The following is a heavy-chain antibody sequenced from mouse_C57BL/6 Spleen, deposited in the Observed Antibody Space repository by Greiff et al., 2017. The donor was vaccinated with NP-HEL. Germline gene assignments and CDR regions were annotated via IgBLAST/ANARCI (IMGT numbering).Heavy chain of an antibody. CDR2: IYPGDGDT. V-gene: IGHV1-82*01. J-gene: IGHJ4*01. CDR3: ARIHYYGSTYYAMDY. CDR1: GYAFSSSW. Sequence: VQLQQSGPELVKPGASVKISCKASGYAFSSSWMNWVKQRPGKGLEWIGRIYPGDGDTNYNGKFKGKATLTADKSSSTAYMQLSSLTSEDSAVYCCARIHYYGSTYYAMDYWGQGTSVTVSS. D-gene: IGHD1-1*01.